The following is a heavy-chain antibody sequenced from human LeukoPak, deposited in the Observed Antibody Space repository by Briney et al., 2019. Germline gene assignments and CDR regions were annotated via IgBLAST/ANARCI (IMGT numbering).Heavy chain of an antibody. CDR3: AREYCGGDCHSYYFDY. V-gene: IGHV3-48*02. CDR2: ISSSSSTI. D-gene: IGHD2-21*02. Sequence: GGSLRLSCAASGFTFSSYSMNWVRQAPGKGLEWVSYISSSSSTIYYADSVKGRFTISRDNAKNSPYLQMNSLRDEDTAVYYCAREYCGGDCHSYYFDYWGQGTLVTVSS. J-gene: IGHJ4*02. CDR1: GFTFSSYS.